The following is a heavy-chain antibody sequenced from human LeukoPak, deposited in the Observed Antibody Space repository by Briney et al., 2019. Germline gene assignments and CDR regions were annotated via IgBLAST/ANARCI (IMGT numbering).Heavy chain of an antibody. Sequence: PETLSLTCTVSGGSISSYYWSWIRQPPGKGLEWIGYIYYSGSTNYNPSLKSRVTISVDTSKNQFSLKLSSVTAADTAVYYCARALPHRYSYGYGAFDYWGQGTLVTVSS. CDR1: GGSISSYY. D-gene: IGHD5-18*01. CDR2: IYYSGST. CDR3: ARALPHRYSYGYGAFDY. J-gene: IGHJ4*02. V-gene: IGHV4-59*01.